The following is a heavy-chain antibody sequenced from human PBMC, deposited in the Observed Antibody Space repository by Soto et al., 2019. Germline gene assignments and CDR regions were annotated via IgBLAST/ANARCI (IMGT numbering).Heavy chain of an antibody. CDR2: IWYDGSNK. CDR1: GFTFSSYG. D-gene: IGHD3-10*01. Sequence: GGSLRLSCAASGFTFSSYGMHWVRQAPGKGLEWVAVIWYDGSNKYYADSVKGRFTISRDNSKNTLYLQMNSLRAEDTAVYYCARDQYYYGSGYYYYGMDVWGQGTTVTVSS. V-gene: IGHV3-33*01. J-gene: IGHJ6*02. CDR3: ARDQYYYGSGYYYYGMDV.